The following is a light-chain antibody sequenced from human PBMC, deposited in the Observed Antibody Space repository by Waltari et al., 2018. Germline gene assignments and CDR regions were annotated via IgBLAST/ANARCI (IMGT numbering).Light chain of an antibody. CDR3: QQYKNWPWT. J-gene: IGKJ1*01. CDR1: QSVSSN. Sequence: EIVMTRSPATLSVSPGERATLSCRASQSVSSNLAWYQQKPGQAPRLLINGASTRATGTPAGLSGSGSGTEFTLTISSLQSEDFAVYYCQQYKNWPWTFGLGTKVEIK. CDR2: GAS. V-gene: IGKV3-15*01.